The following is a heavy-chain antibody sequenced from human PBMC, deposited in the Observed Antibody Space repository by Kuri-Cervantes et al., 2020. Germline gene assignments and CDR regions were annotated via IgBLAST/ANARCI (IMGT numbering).Heavy chain of an antibody. CDR3: AKLLTSEVIVLKVYSVGSFDS. J-gene: IGHJ4*02. Sequence: GESLKISCVASGFTLSRYAMSWVRQAPGKGLEWVSAISGSGSYTYYADSVKGRFTISRDNSENTVYLQMNSLRAEDTAVYYCAKLLTSEVIVLKVYSVGSFDSWGQGTLVTVSS. V-gene: IGHV3-23*01. D-gene: IGHD2-15*01. CDR1: GFTLSRYA. CDR2: ISGSGSYT.